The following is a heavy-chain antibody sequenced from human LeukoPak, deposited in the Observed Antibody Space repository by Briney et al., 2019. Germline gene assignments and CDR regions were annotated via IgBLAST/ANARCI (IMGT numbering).Heavy chain of an antibody. CDR3: ARRVWEMATGALNWFDP. J-gene: IGHJ5*02. V-gene: IGHV4-34*01. Sequence: PSETLSLTCAVYGGSFSGYYWSWIRQPPGKGLEWIGEINHSGSTNYNPSLKSRVTISVDTSKNQFSLKLSSVTAADTAVYYCARRVWEMATGALNWFDPWGQGTLVTVSS. CDR2: INHSGST. D-gene: IGHD5-24*01. CDR1: GGSFSGYY.